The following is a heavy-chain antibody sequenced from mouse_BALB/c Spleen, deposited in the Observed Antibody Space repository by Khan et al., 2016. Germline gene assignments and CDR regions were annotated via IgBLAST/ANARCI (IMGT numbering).Heavy chain of an antibody. J-gene: IGHJ4*01. Sequence: EVELVESGGRLVQPGGSRKLSCAASGFTFSSFGMHWVRQAPEKGLEWVAHISSGRSTMYYADTVKGRFTISRDNPKNTLFLKLISVRSEVTTMYYCARDGGSYVCYAMDYWGQGSSVTFCS. CDR1: GFTFSSFG. CDR3: ARDGGSYVCYAMDY. V-gene: IGHV5-17*02. CDR2: ISSGRSTM. D-gene: IGHD1-1*02.